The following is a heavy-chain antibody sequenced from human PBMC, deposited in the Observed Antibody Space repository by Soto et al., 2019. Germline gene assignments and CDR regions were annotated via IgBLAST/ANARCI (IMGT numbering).Heavy chain of an antibody. V-gene: IGHV1-2*02. Sequence: ASVKVSCKASGYTFTGYYMHWVRQAPGQGLEWMGWINPNSGGTNYAQKFQGRVTMTRDTSISTAYMELSRLRSDDTAVYYCAGVRRAVAYQGSWFDPWGQGTLVTVSS. CDR3: AGVRRAVAYQGSWFDP. CDR1: GYTFTGYY. J-gene: IGHJ5*02. D-gene: IGHD6-19*01. CDR2: INPNSGGT.